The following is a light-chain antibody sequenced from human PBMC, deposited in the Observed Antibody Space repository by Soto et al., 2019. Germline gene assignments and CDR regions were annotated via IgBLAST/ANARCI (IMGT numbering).Light chain of an antibody. CDR1: SSDVGGYDY. J-gene: IGLJ1*01. CDR3: SSYTHNSTRV. Sequence: QSVLTQPASVSGSPGQSITISCTGTSSDVGGYDYVSWYQQHPGKAPKLMIYDVTNRPSGVSNRFSGSKSGNTASLTISGLQAEDEADYYCSSYTHNSTRVFGTGTKVTVL. CDR2: DVT. V-gene: IGLV2-14*01.